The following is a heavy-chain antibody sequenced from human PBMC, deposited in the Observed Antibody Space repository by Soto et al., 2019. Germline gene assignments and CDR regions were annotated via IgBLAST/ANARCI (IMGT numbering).Heavy chain of an antibody. CDR3: ARHGMDYYDSSGYYYSPYYFDY. Sequence: PSETLSLTCAVSGGSISSGGYSWNWVRQPLGKGLEWIGYIYHSGSTYYNPSLKSRVTISVDKSKNQFSLKLSSVTAADTAVYYCARHGMDYYDSSGYYYSPYYFDYWGQGTLVTVSS. D-gene: IGHD3-22*01. CDR2: IYHSGST. CDR1: GGSISSGGYS. V-gene: IGHV4-30-2*01. J-gene: IGHJ4*02.